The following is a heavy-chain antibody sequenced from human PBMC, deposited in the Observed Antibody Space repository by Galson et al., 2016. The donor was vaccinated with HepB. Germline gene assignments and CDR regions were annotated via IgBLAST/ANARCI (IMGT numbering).Heavy chain of an antibody. V-gene: IGHV3-11*06. CDR2: ISSSRYT. J-gene: IGHJ6*02. CDR1: GFTFSDYH. D-gene: IGHD6-6*01. CDR3: ARDDSSSSYYYYGLDV. Sequence: SLRLSCAASGFTFSDYHMSWIRQAPGKGLEWVSHISSSRYTNYADSVEGRFTISRDNAKNSLYLQMNNLRAEDTAVFYCARDDSSSSYYYYGLDVWGQGTTVTASS.